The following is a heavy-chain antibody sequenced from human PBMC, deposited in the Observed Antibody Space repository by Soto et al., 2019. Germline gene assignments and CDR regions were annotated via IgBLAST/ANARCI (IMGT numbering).Heavy chain of an antibody. Sequence: PGGSLRLSCAASGFTFSSYWMSWVRQAPGKGLEWVANIKQDGSEKYYVDSVKGRFTISRDNAKNSLYLQMNSLRAEDTAVYYCARGSSIAARPYTYYYYYMDVWGKGTTVTVSS. J-gene: IGHJ6*03. V-gene: IGHV3-7*01. CDR1: GFTFSSYW. D-gene: IGHD6-6*01. CDR3: ARGSSIAARPYTYYYYYMDV. CDR2: IKQDGSEK.